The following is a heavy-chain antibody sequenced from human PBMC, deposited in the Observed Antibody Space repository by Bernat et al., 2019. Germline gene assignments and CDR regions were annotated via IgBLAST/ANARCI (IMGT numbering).Heavy chain of an antibody. V-gene: IGHV3-30*04. J-gene: IGHJ4*02. Sequence: QVQLVESGGGVVQPGRSLRLSCAASGFTFDRYALHWVRQAPGKGLEWVAVTSYDGSNKYYADSVKGRFTISRDNSKNTLYLQMNSLRAEDTAVYYCAKDRTYGGNPLLDLDYWGQGTLVTVSS. D-gene: IGHD4-23*01. CDR1: GFTFDRYA. CDR2: TSYDGSNK. CDR3: AKDRTYGGNPLLDLDY.